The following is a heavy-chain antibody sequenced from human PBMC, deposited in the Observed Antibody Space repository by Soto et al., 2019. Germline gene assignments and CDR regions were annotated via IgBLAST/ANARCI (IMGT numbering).Heavy chain of an antibody. CDR2: ISHTGST. J-gene: IGHJ5*02. CDR3: ARAVAPYFGTWFDP. V-gene: IGHV4-30-2*01. Sequence: IRQPPGKGLEWIGSISHTGSTSYNPSLKSRLTMSVDKSKNQFSLRLSSVTAADMAVYYCARAVAPYFGTWFDPWGQGILVTVSS. D-gene: IGHD3-10*01.